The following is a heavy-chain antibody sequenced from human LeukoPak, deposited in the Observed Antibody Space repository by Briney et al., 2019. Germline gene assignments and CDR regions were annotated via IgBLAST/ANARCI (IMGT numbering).Heavy chain of an antibody. CDR1: GFTCSSYA. CDR2: VSDSGGST. J-gene: IGHJ4*02. Sequence: GESLTLSCAASGFTCSSYAMSWVRQAPGKGRGWVSTVSDSGGSTYYADSVKGRFTISRDNFKNTLYLEMNSLRATDTAVYYCEKDAARSCLTTVRIPHGDCWGQGTLVTVSS. CDR3: EKDAARSCLTTVRIPHGDC. V-gene: IGHV3-23*01. D-gene: IGHD4-17*01.